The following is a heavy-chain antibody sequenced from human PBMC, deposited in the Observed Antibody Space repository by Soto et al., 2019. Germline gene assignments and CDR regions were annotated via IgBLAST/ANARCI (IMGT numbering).Heavy chain of an antibody. CDR1: GFTFDTYG. V-gene: IGHV3-30-3*01. CDR3: ARVTPGNNLYYFSGLDV. D-gene: IGHD1-1*01. Sequence: GGALRLSCVASGFTFDTYGIHWVRQAPGKGLQWVALISYEGSNTYYADSVRGRFTISRDNSKNTLYLQINALRPEDTGVYYCARVTPGNNLYYFSGLDVWGQGTSVTVSS. J-gene: IGHJ6*02. CDR2: ISYEGSNT.